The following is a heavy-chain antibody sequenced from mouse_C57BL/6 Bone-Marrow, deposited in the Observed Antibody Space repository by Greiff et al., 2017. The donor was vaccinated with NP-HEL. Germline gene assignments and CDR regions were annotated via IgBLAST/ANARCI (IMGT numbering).Heavy chain of an antibody. CDR2: IYPSDSET. J-gene: IGHJ2*01. Sequence: QVQLQQPGAELVRPGSSVKLSCKASGYTFTSYWMDWVKQRPGQGLEWIGNIYPSDSETHYNQKFKDKATLTVDKSSSTAYMQLSSLTSEDSAVYYCARWLTTVGDYWGQGTTLTVSS. V-gene: IGHV1-61*01. CDR1: GYTFTSYW. D-gene: IGHD1-1*01. CDR3: ARWLTTVGDY.